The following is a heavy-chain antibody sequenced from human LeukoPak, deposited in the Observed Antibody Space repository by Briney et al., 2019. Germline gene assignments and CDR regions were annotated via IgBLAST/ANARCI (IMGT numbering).Heavy chain of an antibody. CDR1: GFTFNTYN. D-gene: IGHD3-22*01. J-gene: IGHJ4*02. CDR3: ARLYDGSAYHADHFDY. CDR2: ISSSSSYI. Sequence: PGGSLRLSCAGSGFTFNTYNMNWVRQAPGKGLEWVSSISSSSSYIYYADSVKGRFTISRDNAKNSLYLQMNSLRAEDTAVYYCARLYDGSAYHADHFDYWGQGTLVIVSP. V-gene: IGHV3-21*01.